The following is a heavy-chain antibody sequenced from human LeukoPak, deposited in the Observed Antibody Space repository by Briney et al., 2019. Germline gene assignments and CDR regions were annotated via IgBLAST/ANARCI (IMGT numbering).Heavy chain of an antibody. CDR3: AKYSGSGNYLGL. CDR1: GGSISSYY. CDR2: IFYSGST. V-gene: IGHV4-59*08. Sequence: SETLSLTCTVSGGSISSYYWSWIRQPPGKGLEWIGFIFYSGSTNSNPSLKSRVTMSLDMSKSQFSLRLSSVTAADTAVYYCAKYSGSGNYLGLWGQGTLVTVSS. D-gene: IGHD3-10*01. J-gene: IGHJ4*02.